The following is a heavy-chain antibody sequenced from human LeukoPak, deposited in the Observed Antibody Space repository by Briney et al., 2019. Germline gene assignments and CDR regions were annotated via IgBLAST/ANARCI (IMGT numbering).Heavy chain of an antibody. CDR1: GFTFSSYG. Sequence: GGSLRLSCAASGFTFSSYGMHWVRQAPGKGLEWVAFIRYDGSNKYYADSVKGRFTISRDNSKNTLYLQMNSLRAEDTAVYYCAKERYCSSTSCYILGDYWGQGTLVTVSS. D-gene: IGHD2-2*02. CDR2: IRYDGSNK. V-gene: IGHV3-30*02. J-gene: IGHJ4*02. CDR3: AKERYCSSTSCYILGDY.